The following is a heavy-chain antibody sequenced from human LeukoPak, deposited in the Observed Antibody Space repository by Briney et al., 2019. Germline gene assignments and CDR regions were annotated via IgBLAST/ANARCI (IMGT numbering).Heavy chain of an antibody. V-gene: IGHV3-30*02. Sequence: GGSLRLSCAASGFTFSSYGMHWVRQAPGKGLEWVAFIRYDGSNKYYADSVKGRFTISRDNSKNTLYLQMNSLRAEDTAVYYCARERLVDTAMAPPYDAFDIWGQGTMVTVSS. CDR1: GFTFSSYG. CDR3: ARERLVDTAMAPPYDAFDI. CDR2: IRYDGSNK. J-gene: IGHJ3*02. D-gene: IGHD5-18*01.